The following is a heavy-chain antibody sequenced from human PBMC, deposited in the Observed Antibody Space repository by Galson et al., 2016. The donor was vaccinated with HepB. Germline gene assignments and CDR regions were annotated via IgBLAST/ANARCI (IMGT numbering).Heavy chain of an antibody. CDR1: GFTFNSYG. J-gene: IGHJ4*02. Sequence: SPRLSCAASGFTFNSYGMHWVRQAPGKGLEWVAIIWYDRNNKYYADSVKGRFTISRDISKNTLYLQMNSLRAEDTAVYYCARDRYGDYLDYWGQGTLVTVAS. CDR3: ARDRYGDYLDY. V-gene: IGHV3-33*01. D-gene: IGHD4-17*01. CDR2: IWYDRNNK.